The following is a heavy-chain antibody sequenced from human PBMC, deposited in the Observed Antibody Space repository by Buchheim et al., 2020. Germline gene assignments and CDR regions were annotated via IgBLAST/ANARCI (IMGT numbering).Heavy chain of an antibody. D-gene: IGHD2-2*02. CDR3: AREVIVVVPAAIIYYDY. J-gene: IGHJ4*02. V-gene: IGHV4-61*01. CDR2: IYYSGST. Sequence: QVQLQESGPGLVKPSETLSLTCTVSGGSVSSGSYYWSWIRQPPGKGLEWIGYIYYSGSTNYNPSLKSRFTISVATSKNQFSLKLSAVTAADTAVYYCAREVIVVVPAAIIYYDYWGQGTL. CDR1: GGSVSSGSYY.